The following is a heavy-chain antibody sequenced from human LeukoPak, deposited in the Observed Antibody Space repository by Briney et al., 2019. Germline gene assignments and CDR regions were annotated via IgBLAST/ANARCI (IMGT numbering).Heavy chain of an antibody. CDR1: GFTFGDYA. V-gene: IGHV3-49*03. D-gene: IGHD3-3*01. J-gene: IGHJ4*02. CDR2: IRSKAYGGTT. CDR3: TSYDFWSGYSFDY. Sequence: GGSLRLSCTASGFTFGDYAMSWCRQAPGRGLEWVGFIRSKAYGGTTEYAASVKGRFTISRDDSKSIAYLQMNSLKTEDTAVYYCTSYDFWSGYSFDYWGQGTLVTVSS.